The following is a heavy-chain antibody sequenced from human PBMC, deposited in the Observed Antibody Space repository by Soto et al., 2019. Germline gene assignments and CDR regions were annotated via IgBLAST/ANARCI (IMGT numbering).Heavy chain of an antibody. V-gene: IGHV4-59*08. CDR3: ARVGGYYLLRYYYYMDV. D-gene: IGHD3-3*01. CDR1: GGSISSYY. CDR2: IYYSGST. J-gene: IGHJ6*03. Sequence: SETLSITCTVSGGSISSYYWSWIRQPPGKGLEWIGYIYYSGSTNYNPSLKSRVTISVDTSKNQFSLKLSSVTAADTAVYYCARVGGYYLLRYYYYMDVWGKGTTVTVSS.